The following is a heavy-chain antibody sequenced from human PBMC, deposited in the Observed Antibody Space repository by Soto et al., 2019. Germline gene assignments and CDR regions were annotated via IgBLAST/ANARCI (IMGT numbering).Heavy chain of an antibody. D-gene: IGHD6-6*01. J-gene: IGHJ3*01. CDR2: ISWDSNSI. V-gene: IGHV3-9*01. Sequence: GGSLRLSCAASGFTVGDFGMHWVRQAPGKGLEWVAGISWDSNSIGYTDSMKGRFTISRDNSKNSLYLQMNSLRPEDTAFYFCAKSISKKHLWSPDVLAFCGQGTMVIVSS. CDR3: AKSISKKHLWSPDVLAF. CDR1: GFTVGDFG.